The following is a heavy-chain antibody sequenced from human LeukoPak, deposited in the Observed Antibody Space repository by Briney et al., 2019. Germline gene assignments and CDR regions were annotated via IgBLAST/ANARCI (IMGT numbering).Heavy chain of an antibody. V-gene: IGHV3-74*01. Sequence: QPGGSLRLSCAVSGFTFSNAWMSWVRQAPGKGLEWVSAVGSDGINTAYTDSVKGRFTISRDNSNNILYLQLTNLRAEDTAVYYCAKGLAAGSQYFDYWGQGTLVTVSS. D-gene: IGHD6-25*01. CDR2: VGSDGINT. CDR3: AKGLAAGSQYFDY. CDR1: GFTFSNAW. J-gene: IGHJ4*02.